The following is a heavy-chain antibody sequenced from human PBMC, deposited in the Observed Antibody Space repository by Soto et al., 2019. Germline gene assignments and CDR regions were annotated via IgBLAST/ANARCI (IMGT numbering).Heavy chain of an antibody. Sequence: GASVKVSCKASGGTFSSYAISWVRQAPGQGLEWMGGIIPIFGTANYAQKFQGRVTITADGSTSTAYMELSSLRSEDTAVYYCARAWGGNWNYEGDYYYGMDVWGQGTTVTVSS. CDR2: IIPIFGTA. V-gene: IGHV1-69*13. CDR1: GGTFSSYA. D-gene: IGHD1-7*01. J-gene: IGHJ6*02. CDR3: ARAWGGNWNYEGDYYYGMDV.